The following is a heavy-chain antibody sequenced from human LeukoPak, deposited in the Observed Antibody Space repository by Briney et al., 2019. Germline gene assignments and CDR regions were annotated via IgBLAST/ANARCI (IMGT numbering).Heavy chain of an antibody. Sequence: GESLKISCKGSGYSFTSYWIGWVRQMPGKGLEWMGITYPGDSDTRYSPSFQGQVTISADKSISTAYLQWSSLKASDTAMYYCVTLYSSTWPIYWGQGTLVTVSS. CDR1: GYSFTSYW. V-gene: IGHV5-51*01. CDR2: TYPGDSDT. CDR3: VTLYSSTWPIY. D-gene: IGHD6-13*01. J-gene: IGHJ4*02.